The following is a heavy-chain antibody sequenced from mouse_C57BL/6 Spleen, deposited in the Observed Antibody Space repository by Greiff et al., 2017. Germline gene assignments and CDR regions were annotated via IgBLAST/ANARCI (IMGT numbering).Heavy chain of an antibody. CDR2: ISSGSSTI. D-gene: IGHD4-1*01. CDR3: ARRDWDFDY. CDR1: GFPFRDYG. V-gene: IGHV5-17*01. J-gene: IGHJ2*01. Sequence: EVKLVESGGGLVKPGGSLKLSCAASGFPFRDYGMHWVRQAPEKGLEWVAYISSGSSTIYYADTVKGRFTISRDNAKNTLFLQMTSLRSEDTAMYYCARRDWDFDYWGQGTTLTVSS.